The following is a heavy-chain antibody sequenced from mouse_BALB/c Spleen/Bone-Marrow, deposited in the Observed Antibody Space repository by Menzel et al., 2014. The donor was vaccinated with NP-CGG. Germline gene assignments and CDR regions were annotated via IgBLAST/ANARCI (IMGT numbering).Heavy chain of an antibody. Sequence: ESGPGLVKPSQSLSLTCTVTGYSITSDYAWNWIRQFPGNKLEWMGYISYRGSTSYNPSLKSRIPITRDTSKNQFFLQLNSVTTEDTGTYYCARGGGSRYYFEYWGQGTTLTVSS. D-gene: IGHD1-1*01. CDR1: GYSITSDYA. V-gene: IGHV3-2*02. J-gene: IGHJ2*01. CDR3: ARGGGSRYYFEY. CDR2: ISYRGST.